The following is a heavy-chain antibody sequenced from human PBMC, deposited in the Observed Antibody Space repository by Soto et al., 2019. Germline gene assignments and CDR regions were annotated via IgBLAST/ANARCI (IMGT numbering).Heavy chain of an antibody. D-gene: IGHD3-9*01. CDR2: ISYDGSSK. Sequence: PGGSLRLSCAASGFTFSSYAMHWVRQAPGKGLEWVAVISYDGSSKYYADSVKGRFTISRDNSKNTLYLQMNSLKAEDTAVYYCARRYFDWLVPYYYYGMDVWGQGTTVTVSS. CDR1: GFTFSSYA. V-gene: IGHV3-30-3*01. J-gene: IGHJ6*02. CDR3: ARRYFDWLVPYYYYGMDV.